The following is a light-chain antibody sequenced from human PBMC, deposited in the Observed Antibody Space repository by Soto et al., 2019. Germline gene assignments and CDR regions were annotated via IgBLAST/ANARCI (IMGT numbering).Light chain of an antibody. CDR3: SSYTSSNTLEV. J-gene: IGLJ1*01. CDR1: SSDVGGFNY. CDR2: EVS. V-gene: IGLV2-14*01. Sequence: QSALIQPASVSGSPGQSITISCTGTSSDVGGFNYVSWYQHHPHRAPKLLIYEVSYRPSGVSNRFSGSKSGNMASLTISGLQAEDEADYYCSSYTSSNTLEVFGSGTKLTVL.